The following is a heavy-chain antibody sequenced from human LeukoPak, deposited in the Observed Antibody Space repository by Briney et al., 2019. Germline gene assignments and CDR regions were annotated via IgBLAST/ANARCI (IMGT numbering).Heavy chain of an antibody. CDR3: ARVLIAAAGYFDY. D-gene: IGHD6-13*01. CDR1: GYTFTSYY. CDR2: INPNSGGT. Sequence: ASVKVSCKASGYTFTSYYMHWVRQAPGQGLEWMGWINPNSGGTNYAQKFQGRVTMTRDTSISTAYMELSRLRSDDTAVYYCARVLIAAAGYFDYWGQGTLVTVSS. J-gene: IGHJ4*02. V-gene: IGHV1-2*02.